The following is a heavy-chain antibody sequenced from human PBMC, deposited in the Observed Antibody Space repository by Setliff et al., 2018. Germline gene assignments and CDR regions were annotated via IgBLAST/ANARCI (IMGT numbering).Heavy chain of an antibody. CDR3: ARVDYGSGSYPSD. CDR1: GGSISRYY. Sequence: PSETLSLTCTVSGGSISRYYWSWIRQPPGKGLEWIAYIHPSGSTSYNPSLKSRVTISVDTSKNQFSLKLTSVTAADTAGYYCARVDYGSGSYPSDWGQGALVTVSS. V-gene: IGHV4-4*08. CDR2: IHPSGST. D-gene: IGHD3-10*01. J-gene: IGHJ4*02.